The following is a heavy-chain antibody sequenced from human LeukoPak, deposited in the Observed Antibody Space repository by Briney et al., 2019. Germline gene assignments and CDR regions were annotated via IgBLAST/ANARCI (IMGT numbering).Heavy chain of an antibody. CDR1: GGSISSSSYY. D-gene: IGHD3-3*01. CDR3: ARQVGWGDFWSGYYFDY. V-gene: IGHV4-39*01. Sequence: PSETLSLTCIVSGGSISSSSYYWGWIRQPPGKGLEWIGSIYYSGSTYYNPSLKSRVTISVDTSKNQFSLKLSSVTAADTAVYYCARQVGWGDFWSGYYFDYWGQGTLVTVSS. J-gene: IGHJ4*02. CDR2: IYYSGST.